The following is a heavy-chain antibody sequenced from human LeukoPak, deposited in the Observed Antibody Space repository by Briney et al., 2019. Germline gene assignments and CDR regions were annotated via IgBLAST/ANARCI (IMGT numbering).Heavy chain of an antibody. CDR2: ISSSGSTI. D-gene: IGHD6-13*01. V-gene: IGHV3-11*01. Sequence: GGSLRLSCAASGFTFSDYHISWIRQAPGKGLEWVSYISSSGSTIYYADSVKGRFTISRDNAKNSLYLQMNSLRAEDTAVYYCARDSAAADPFNWFDPWGQGTLVPVSS. CDR1: GFTFSDYH. J-gene: IGHJ5*02. CDR3: ARDSAAADPFNWFDP.